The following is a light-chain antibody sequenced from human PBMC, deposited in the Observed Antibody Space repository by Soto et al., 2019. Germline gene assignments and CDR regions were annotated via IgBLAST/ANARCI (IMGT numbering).Light chain of an antibody. J-gene: IGLJ1*01. Sequence: QSALAQPASVSGSPEQSVTISCTGASSDVGTYNLVSWYQQHPGKAPKLIIYEVAERPSGVSNRFSGSKFGNTASLTISGLLPEDKADYYCCSYGGSSALPYVFGTGTKVTVL. V-gene: IGLV2-23*02. CDR2: EVA. CDR3: CSYGGSSALPYV. CDR1: SSDVGTYNL.